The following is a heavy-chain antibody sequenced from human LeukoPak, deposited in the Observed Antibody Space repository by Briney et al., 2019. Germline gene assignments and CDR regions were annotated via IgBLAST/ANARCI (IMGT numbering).Heavy chain of an antibody. CDR1: GFIFSTYW. Sequence: GGSLSLSCAASGFIFSTYWMSWVRQAPGKGLEWVANIKHEGSEKYFVDSVKGRFTISRDNAKNSVFLQMNSLRAEDTAVYYCARSCTGGGCYSMNDAFDIWGQGTLVTVSS. CDR3: ARSCTGGGCYSMNDAFDI. V-gene: IGHV3-7*03. CDR2: IKHEGSEK. J-gene: IGHJ3*02. D-gene: IGHD2-15*01.